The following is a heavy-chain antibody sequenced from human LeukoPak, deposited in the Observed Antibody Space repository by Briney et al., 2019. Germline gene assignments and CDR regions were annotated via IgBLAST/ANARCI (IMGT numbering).Heavy chain of an antibody. V-gene: IGHV4-59*08. CDR3: ARHAIAAAGIFDY. CDR2: IYYSGST. CDR1: GGSISSYY. D-gene: IGHD6-13*01. Sequence: PSETLSLTCTVSGGSISSYYWSWIRQPPGKGLEWIGYIYYSGSTNYNPSLKSRVTISVDTSKNQFSLKLSSVTAADTAVYYCARHAIAAAGIFDYWGQGTLVTVSS. J-gene: IGHJ4*02.